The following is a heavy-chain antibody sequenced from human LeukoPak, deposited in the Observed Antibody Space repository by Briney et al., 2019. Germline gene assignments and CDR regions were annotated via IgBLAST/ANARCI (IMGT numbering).Heavy chain of an antibody. V-gene: IGHV3-73*01. Sequence: GGALRLSCAASGFTFSDSYMHWVRQASGKGLEWVGLIRTKTRDYAATYAESVKGRFTISRDDSKNTAYLQMNSLKMEDTAVYYCTRQNCTGGSCSYVDCWGQGTLVTVSS. D-gene: IGHD2-8*02. CDR2: IRTKTRDYAA. CDR1: GFTFSDSY. J-gene: IGHJ4*02. CDR3: TRQNCTGGSCSYVDC.